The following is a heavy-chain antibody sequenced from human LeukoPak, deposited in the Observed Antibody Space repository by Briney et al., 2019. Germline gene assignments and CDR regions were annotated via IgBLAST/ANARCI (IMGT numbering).Heavy chain of an antibody. CDR1: GFTFSSYS. CDR3: ARDEYYDSSGYTS. V-gene: IGHV3-48*01. Sequence: PGGSLRLSCAASGFTFSSYSMTWVRQAPGKGLEWVSYISSNSSTIYYTDSVKGRFTISRDNARNSLYLQMNSLRAEDTAVYYCARDEYYDSSGYTSWGQGTLVTVSS. CDR2: ISSNSSTI. J-gene: IGHJ4*02. D-gene: IGHD3-22*01.